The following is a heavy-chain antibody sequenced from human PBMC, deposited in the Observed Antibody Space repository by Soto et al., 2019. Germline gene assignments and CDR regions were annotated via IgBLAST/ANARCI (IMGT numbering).Heavy chain of an antibody. V-gene: IGHV4-59*08. J-gene: IGHJ4*02. CDR3: ARLTTPLYGSGSYGRWPV. D-gene: IGHD3-10*01. Sequence: SETLSLTCTVSGGSISSYYWSWIRQPPGKGLEWIGYIYYSGSTNYNPSLKSRVTISVDTSKNQFSLKLSSVTAADTAVYYCARLTTPLYGSGSYGRWPVWGQGTLVTVSS. CDR2: IYYSGST. CDR1: GGSISSYY.